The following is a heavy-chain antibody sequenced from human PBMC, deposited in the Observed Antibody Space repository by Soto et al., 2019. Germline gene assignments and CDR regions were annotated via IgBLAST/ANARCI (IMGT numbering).Heavy chain of an antibody. V-gene: IGHV3-33*01. CDR3: ARSMVRGVINQYYYYGMDV. Sequence: GGSLRLSCAASGFTFSSYGMHWVRQAPGKGLEWVAVIWYDGSNKYYADSVKGRFTISRDNSKNTLYLQMNSLRAEDTAVYYCARSMVRGVINQYYYYGMDVWGQGTTVTVSS. J-gene: IGHJ6*02. CDR1: GFTFSSYG. CDR2: IWYDGSNK. D-gene: IGHD3-10*01.